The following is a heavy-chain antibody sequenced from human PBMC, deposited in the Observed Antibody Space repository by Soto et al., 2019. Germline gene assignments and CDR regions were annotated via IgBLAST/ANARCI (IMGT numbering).Heavy chain of an antibody. D-gene: IGHD2-15*01. V-gene: IGHV4-39*01. J-gene: IGHJ3*02. Sequence: PSETLSLTCSVSGGPISNSTNYWGWIRNPPGKGLVWFCSIYYSWNVYYNPSLKSRVTISVDTSKNQFSLKLSSVTAADTAVYYCAGSGYRNCSGGSCYQPRHAFDIWGQGTMVT. CDR2: IYYSWNV. CDR1: GGPISNSTNY. CDR3: AGSGYRNCSGGSCYQPRHAFDI.